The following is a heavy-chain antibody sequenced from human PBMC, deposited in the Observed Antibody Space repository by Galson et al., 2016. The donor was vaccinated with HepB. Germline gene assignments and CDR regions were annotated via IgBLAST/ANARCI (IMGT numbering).Heavy chain of an antibody. CDR3: ARDKKVTIFGVVISGGPDP. J-gene: IGHJ5*02. Sequence: TLSLTCTVSGGSISSGGYYWSWIRQHPGKGLEWIGYIYHSGSTHYNPSLKSRVTISVDTAKNQFSLKLSSVTAADTAIYYCARDKKVTIFGVVISGGPDPWGQGTLVTVAS. V-gene: IGHV4-31*03. D-gene: IGHD3-3*01. CDR2: IYHSGST. CDR1: GGSISSGGYY.